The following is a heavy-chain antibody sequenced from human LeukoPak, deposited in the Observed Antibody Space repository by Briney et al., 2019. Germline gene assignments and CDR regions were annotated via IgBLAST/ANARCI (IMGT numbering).Heavy chain of an antibody. CDR1: GFTVSNNY. CDR3: ARSQYGTGIS. V-gene: IGHV3-53*01. D-gene: IGHD3-10*01. Sequence: GGSLRRSCAASGFTVSNNYMSWVRQAPGKGLEWVSVIFSGGNTYYADSVKGRFTISRDNSKNTLYLQMHSLRAEDTAVYYCARSQYGTGISWGQGTLVTVSS. CDR2: IFSGGNT. J-gene: IGHJ4*02.